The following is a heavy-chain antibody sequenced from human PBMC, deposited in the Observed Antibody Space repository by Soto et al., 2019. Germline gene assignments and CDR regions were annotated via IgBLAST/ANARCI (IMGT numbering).Heavy chain of an antibody. CDR1: GFTYEDFA. V-gene: IGHV3-9*01. CDR3: VKDFRRYTNGLDV. J-gene: IGHJ6*02. D-gene: IGHD5-18*01. CDR2: ISWNSAST. Sequence: EVQLVESGGCLVEPGKSLRLSCVVSGFTYEDFAMHWVRQAPGKGLEWVSGISWNSASTGYADSVTGRFTISRDNAKNSLYLQMRNLTGDDTAMYYCVKDFRRYTNGLDVWGPGTSVTVSS.